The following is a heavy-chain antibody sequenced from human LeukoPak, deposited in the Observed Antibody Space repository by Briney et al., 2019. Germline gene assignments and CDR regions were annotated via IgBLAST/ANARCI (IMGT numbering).Heavy chain of an antibody. CDR1: GYTLTELS. CDR2: FDPEDGET. Sequence: ASVKVSCKVPGYTLTELSMHWVRQAPGKGLEWMGGFDPEDGETIYAQKFQGRVTMTEDTSTDTAYMELSSLRSEDTAVYYCVIIVLLWFGERAFDIWGQGTMVTVSS. CDR3: VIIVLLWFGERAFDI. V-gene: IGHV1-24*01. D-gene: IGHD3-10*01. J-gene: IGHJ3*02.